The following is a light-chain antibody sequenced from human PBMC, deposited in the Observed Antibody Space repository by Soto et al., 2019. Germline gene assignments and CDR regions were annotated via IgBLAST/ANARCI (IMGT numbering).Light chain of an antibody. Sequence: DIQVTQSPSFLAASVGDRVTITCRASQGVSTSLAWYQQKPGKAPKVLIFGASTLDSEVPSRFSGSGSWTEFTLTITNLQPADFAVYYCEEVSTYPPTFGPGTKVHLK. J-gene: IGKJ3*01. CDR1: QGVSTS. CDR3: EEVSTYPPT. CDR2: GAS. V-gene: IGKV1-9*01.